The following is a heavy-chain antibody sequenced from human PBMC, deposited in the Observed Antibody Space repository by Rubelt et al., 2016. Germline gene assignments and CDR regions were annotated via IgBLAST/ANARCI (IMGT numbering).Heavy chain of an antibody. D-gene: IGHD3-10*01. CDR1: GFTVSNSY. V-gene: IGHV3-66*01. J-gene: IGHJ4*02. Sequence: EVQLVESGGGLVQPGGSLRLSCAASGFTVSNSYMSWVRQAPGKGLQWVSIIYRAGTTYSADSVKGRFTISRDGSKNELYLQTNTLGAEETAVYYCARDGSSRPIEYWGQGTLVTVSS. CDR2: IYRAGTT. CDR3: ARDGSSRPIEY.